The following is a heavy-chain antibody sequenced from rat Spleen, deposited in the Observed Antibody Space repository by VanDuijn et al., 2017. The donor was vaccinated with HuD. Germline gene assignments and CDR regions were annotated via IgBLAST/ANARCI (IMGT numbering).Heavy chain of an antibody. CDR1: GFSLTSYT. Sequence: QVQLKESGPGLVQPSQTLSLTCTVSGFSLTSYTVSWVRQPPGKGLEWIAAISTGGNTYYNSALRSRLSISRDTSKSQVFLNVNSLQTEDTATYFCIRESLPGYNSHWFVYWGQGTLVTVSS. CDR3: IRESLPGYNSHWFVY. CDR2: ISTGGNT. J-gene: IGHJ3*01. D-gene: IGHD1-4*01. V-gene: IGHV2-6*01.